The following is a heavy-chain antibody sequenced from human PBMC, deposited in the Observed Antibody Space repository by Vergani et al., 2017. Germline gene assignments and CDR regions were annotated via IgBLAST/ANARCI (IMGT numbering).Heavy chain of an antibody. CDR1: GGSISSYY. Sequence: QVQLQESGPGLVKPSETLSLICTVSGGSISSYYWSWIRQPPGKGLEWIGYIYYSGSTNYNPSLKSRVTISVDTSKNQFSLKLSSVTAADTAVYYCARDPIAALYYFDYWGQGTLVTVSS. V-gene: IGHV4-59*01. CDR2: IYYSGST. CDR3: ARDPIAALYYFDY. J-gene: IGHJ4*02. D-gene: IGHD6-13*01.